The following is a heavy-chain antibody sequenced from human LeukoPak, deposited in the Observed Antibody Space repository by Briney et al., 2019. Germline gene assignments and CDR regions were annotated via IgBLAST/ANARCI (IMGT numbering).Heavy chain of an antibody. D-gene: IGHD3-22*01. CDR1: GGSISSSSYY. Sequence: SETLSLTCTVSGGSISSSSYYWGWIRQPPGKGLEWIGSIYYSGSTYYNPSLKSRVTISLDTSKNQFSLKLSSVTAADTAVYYCARYCLHYYDSSGDNWFDPWGQGTLVTVSS. CDR2: IYYSGST. V-gene: IGHV4-39*01. CDR3: ARYCLHYYDSSGDNWFDP. J-gene: IGHJ5*02.